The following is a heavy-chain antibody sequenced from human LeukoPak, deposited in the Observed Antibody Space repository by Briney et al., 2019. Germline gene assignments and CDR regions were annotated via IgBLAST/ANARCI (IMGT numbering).Heavy chain of an antibody. J-gene: IGHJ5*02. V-gene: IGHV1-69*05. CDR1: GGTFSSYA. D-gene: IGHD3-3*01. CDR3: ARAPYYDFWSGMLRFDP. CDR2: SIPIFGTA. Sequence: SVKGSCKASGGTFSSYAISWVGQAPGQGLEWVGGSIPIFGTANYAQKFQGRVTITTDESTSTAYMELSSLRSEDTAVYYCARAPYYDFWSGMLRFDPWGQGTLVTVSS.